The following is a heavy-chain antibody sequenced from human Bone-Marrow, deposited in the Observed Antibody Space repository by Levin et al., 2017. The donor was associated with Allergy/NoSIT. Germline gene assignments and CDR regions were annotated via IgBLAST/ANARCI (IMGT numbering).Heavy chain of an antibody. Sequence: SETLSLTCSVSGGSISSSRHFWSWIRQHPGEGLELIGFIHDSGRTYYNPSLKSRVVISIETSKNLFSLRLNSVTAADTAVYHWARAATYFGSSLYYYFMDVWGKGTTVTVS. V-gene: IGHV4-31*03. CDR3: ARAATYFGSSLYYYFMDV. D-gene: IGHD6-13*01. CDR2: IHDSGRT. J-gene: IGHJ6*03. CDR1: GGSISSSRHF.